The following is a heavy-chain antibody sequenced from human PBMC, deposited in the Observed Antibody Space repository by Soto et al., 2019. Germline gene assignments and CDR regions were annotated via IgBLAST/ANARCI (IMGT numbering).Heavy chain of an antibody. J-gene: IGHJ4*02. CDR2: ISYDGSNK. Sequence: PGGSLRLSCAASGITFSSYGMHWVRQAPGKGLEWVAVISYDGSNKYYADSVKGRFTISRDNSKNTLYLQMNSLRAEDTAVYYCAKYGQAYEDDSSDFAYWGQGTLVIVSS. CDR1: GITFSSYG. D-gene: IGHD3-22*01. CDR3: AKYGQAYEDDSSDFAY. V-gene: IGHV3-30*18.